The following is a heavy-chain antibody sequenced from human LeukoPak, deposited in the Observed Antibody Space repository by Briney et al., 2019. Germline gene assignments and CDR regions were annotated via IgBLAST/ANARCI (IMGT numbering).Heavy chain of an antibody. Sequence: YPGGSLRLSCAASGFTFRNFWMYWVRQVPGKGLFWVSRIKSDGSSTSYADSVRGRFTITRDSAKNTLYLQMNSLRAEDTAVYYCARDGKDNWGILFDYWGQGTLVTVSS. CDR3: ARDGKDNWGILFDY. CDR1: GFTFRNFW. CDR2: IKSDGSST. J-gene: IGHJ4*02. V-gene: IGHV3-74*01. D-gene: IGHD7-27*01.